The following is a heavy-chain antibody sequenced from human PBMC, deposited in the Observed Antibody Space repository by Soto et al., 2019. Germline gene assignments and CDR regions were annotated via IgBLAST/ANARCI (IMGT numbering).Heavy chain of an antibody. CDR1: GFSISSGTYY. Sequence: QVQLQESGPGLVKPSETLSLTCTVSGFSISSGTYYWGWVRQSPGKGLEWIGTIYYSGNTYYKPSLKSRVTISIDTSKNQFSLKRNSVTAADTAVYFCARHGRTSGSFSTSSVRTEFDYWGQGTLVTVSS. J-gene: IGHJ4*02. CDR3: ARHGRTSGSFSTSSVRTEFDY. D-gene: IGHD6-6*01. CDR2: IYYSGNT. V-gene: IGHV4-39*01.